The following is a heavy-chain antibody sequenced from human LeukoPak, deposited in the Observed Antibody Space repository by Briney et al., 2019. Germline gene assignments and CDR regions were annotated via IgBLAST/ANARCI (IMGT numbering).Heavy chain of an antibody. CDR3: AREGVDQYSGSYSVDY. CDR1: GGSFSGYY. Sequence: PSETLSLTCAVYGGSFSGYYWSWIRQPPGKGLEWIGEFNHSRTTNYNPSLKSRVTISVDTSKNQFSLKLSSVTAADTAVYYCAREGVDQYSGSYSVDYWGQGTLVTVSS. CDR2: FNHSRTT. V-gene: IGHV4-34*01. D-gene: IGHD1-26*01. J-gene: IGHJ4*02.